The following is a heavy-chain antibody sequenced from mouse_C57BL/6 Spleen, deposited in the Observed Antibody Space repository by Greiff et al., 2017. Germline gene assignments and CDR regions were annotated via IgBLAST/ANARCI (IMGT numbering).Heavy chain of an antibody. CDR2: ISYDGSN. Sequence: EVQLMESGPGLVKPSPSLSLTCSVTGYSFTSGYYWNWIRQFPRNNLEWMGYISYDGSNNYNPSLKNRNSITRDTSKNQFFLKLNSVTTEDTATYYGARRGYDYDGYFDVWGTGTTVTVSS. CDR1: GYSFTSGYY. V-gene: IGHV3-6*01. CDR3: ARRGYDYDGYFDV. J-gene: IGHJ1*03. D-gene: IGHD2-4*01.